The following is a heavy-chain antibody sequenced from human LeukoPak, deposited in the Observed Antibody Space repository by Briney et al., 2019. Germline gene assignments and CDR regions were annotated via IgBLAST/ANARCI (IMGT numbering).Heavy chain of an antibody. V-gene: IGHV4-4*09. CDR2: IYTSGST. CDR3: ARGVRKLTMIVGGVAFDI. CDR1: GGSISSYY. D-gene: IGHD3-22*01. J-gene: IGHJ3*02. Sequence: PSETLSLTCTVSGGSISSYYWSWIRQPPGKGLEWIGYIYTSGSTNYNPSLKSRVTISVDTSKNQFSLKLSSVTAADTAVYYCARGVRKLTMIVGGVAFDIWGQGTMVTVSS.